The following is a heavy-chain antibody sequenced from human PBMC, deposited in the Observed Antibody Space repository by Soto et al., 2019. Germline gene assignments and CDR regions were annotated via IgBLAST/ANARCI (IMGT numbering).Heavy chain of an antibody. V-gene: IGHV4-30-4*01. CDR3: ARGALDSSGYYADPFDY. CDR1: GGSISSDDYY. J-gene: IGHJ4*02. D-gene: IGHD3-22*01. Sequence: SETLSLTCTVSGGSISSDDYYWSWIRQPPGKGLEWIGYIYYSGSTYYNPSLKSRVTISVDTSKNQFSLKLSSGTASDTAVYYCARGALDSSGYYADPFDYWGQGTLVTVSS. CDR2: IYYSGST.